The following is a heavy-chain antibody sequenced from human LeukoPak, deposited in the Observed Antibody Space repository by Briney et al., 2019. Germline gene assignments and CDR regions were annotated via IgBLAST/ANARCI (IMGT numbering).Heavy chain of an antibody. Sequence: SETLSLTCTVSGGSISSSSYYWGWIRQPPGKGLEWIGSIYYSGSTYYNPSLKSRVTISVDTSKNQFSLKLSSVTAADTAVYYCAASPSSGYYAFDYWGQGTLVTVSS. CDR1: GGSISSSSYY. CDR3: AASPSSGYYAFDY. CDR2: IYYSGST. J-gene: IGHJ4*02. V-gene: IGHV4-39*07. D-gene: IGHD3-22*01.